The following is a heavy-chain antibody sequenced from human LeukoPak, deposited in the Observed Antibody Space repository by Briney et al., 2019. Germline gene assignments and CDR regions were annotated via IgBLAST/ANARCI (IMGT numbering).Heavy chain of an antibody. CDR2: IRYDGSNN. Sequence: HPGGSLRLSCVVSGFTFSTYGMHWVRQAPGKGLEWVAFIRYDGSNNYYAESVKGRFTISRDNSKNTLYLQMNSLRAEDTAVYYCAKDEFLEWLPRLIDYWGQGTLVTVSS. V-gene: IGHV3-30*02. CDR3: AKDEFLEWLPRLIDY. D-gene: IGHD3-3*01. CDR1: GFTFSTYG. J-gene: IGHJ4*02.